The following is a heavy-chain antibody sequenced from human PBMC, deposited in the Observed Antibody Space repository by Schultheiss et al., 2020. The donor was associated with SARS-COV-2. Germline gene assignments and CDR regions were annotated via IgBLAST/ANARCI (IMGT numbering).Heavy chain of an antibody. Sequence: GGSLRLSCAASGFTFSSYAMHWVRQAPGKGLEWVAVISYDGSNKYYADPVKRQFTISRDNSKNKLYLQMNRRKTEDTAMYYCSGVPAAIPYYYYMDVWGKGTTVTVSS. V-gene: IGHV3-30-3*01. CDR2: ISYDGSNK. D-gene: IGHD2-2*01. CDR3: SGVPAAIPYYYYMDV. J-gene: IGHJ6*03. CDR1: GFTFSSYA.